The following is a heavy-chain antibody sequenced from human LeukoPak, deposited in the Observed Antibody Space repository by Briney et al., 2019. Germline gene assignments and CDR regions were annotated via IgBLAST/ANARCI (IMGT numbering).Heavy chain of an antibody. J-gene: IGHJ4*02. Sequence: GGSLSLSCAASGFTFSDYYMSWIRQAPGKGLEWVSYISSSGSTIYYADSVKGRFAISRDNAKNSLYLQMNSLRAEDTAVYYCARDARPKLLWFGKTPVGDYWGQGTLVTVSS. CDR1: GFTFSDYY. CDR3: ARDARPKLLWFGKTPVGDY. D-gene: IGHD3-10*01. V-gene: IGHV3-11*01. CDR2: ISSSGSTI.